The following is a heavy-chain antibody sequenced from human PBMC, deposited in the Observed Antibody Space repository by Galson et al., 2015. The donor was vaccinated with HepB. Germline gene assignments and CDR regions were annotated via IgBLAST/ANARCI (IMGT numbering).Heavy chain of an antibody. Sequence: SLRLSGAASGFTFNNAWMNWVRQAPGKGLEWVGRIKSKTDGATTEYAAPVKGRFTISRDDSRNTLYLQMNSLRTDDTAVYYCTTDVYFSSYWSWLDPWGQGTLVTVSS. CDR2: IKSKTDGATT. CDR3: TTDVYFSSYWSWLDP. V-gene: IGHV3-15*01. J-gene: IGHJ5*02. CDR1: GFTFNNAW. D-gene: IGHD2-2*01.